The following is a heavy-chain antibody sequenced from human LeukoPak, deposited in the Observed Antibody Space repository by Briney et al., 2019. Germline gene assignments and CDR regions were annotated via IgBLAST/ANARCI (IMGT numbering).Heavy chain of an antibody. J-gene: IGHJ6*02. CDR2: IIPIFGTA. CDR1: GGTFSSHA. D-gene: IGHD6-19*01. CDR3: ARRGIAVAGTDYYYGMDV. V-gene: IGHV1-69*13. Sequence: SVKVSCKASGGTFSSHAISWVRQAPGQGLEWMGGIIPIFGTANYAQKFQGRVTITADESTSTAYMELSSLRSEDTAVYYCARRGIAVAGTDYYYGMDVWGQGTTVTVSS.